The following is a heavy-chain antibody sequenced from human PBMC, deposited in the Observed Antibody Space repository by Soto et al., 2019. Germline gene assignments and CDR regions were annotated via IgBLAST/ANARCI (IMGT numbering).Heavy chain of an antibody. J-gene: IGHJ6*02. V-gene: IGHV3-21*01. CDR3: ARDVWELLHGYGLAV. Sequence: PVGYLRLSCAASGFTFSSYSMNWVRQAPGKGLEWVSSISSSSSYIYYADSVKGRFTISRDNAKNSLYLQMNSLRAEDTAVYYCARDVWELLHGYGLAVWGPGTT. CDR1: GFTFSSYS. CDR2: ISSSSSYI. D-gene: IGHD1-26*01.